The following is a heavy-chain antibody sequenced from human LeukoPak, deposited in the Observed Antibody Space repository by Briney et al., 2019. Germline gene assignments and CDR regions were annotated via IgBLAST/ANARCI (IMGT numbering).Heavy chain of an antibody. CDR1: GFTFSTYA. V-gene: IGHV3-23*01. D-gene: IGHD1-7*01. CDR2: TSGSGGST. Sequence: GGSLRLSCAASGFTFSTYAMTWVRQAPGKGLEWVSGTSGSGGSTHYADSVKGRSTISRDNSKNTLSLQMNSLRAEHTAVYYCAVAPKLAEVWGKGTTVTVSS. CDR3: AVAPKLAEV. J-gene: IGHJ6*04.